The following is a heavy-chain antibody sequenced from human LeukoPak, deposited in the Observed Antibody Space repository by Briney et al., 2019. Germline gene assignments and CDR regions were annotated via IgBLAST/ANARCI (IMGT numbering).Heavy chain of an antibody. D-gene: IGHD2-15*01. V-gene: IGHV4-31*03. CDR2: IYYSGST. Sequence: SSETLSLTCTVSGGSISSGGYYWSWIRQHPGKGLEWIGYIYYSGSTYYNPSLKSRVTISVDTSKNQFSLKLSSVTAADTAVYYCARARAGGTLDYWGQGTLVTVSS. CDR3: ARARAGGTLDY. CDR1: GGSISSGGYY. J-gene: IGHJ4*02.